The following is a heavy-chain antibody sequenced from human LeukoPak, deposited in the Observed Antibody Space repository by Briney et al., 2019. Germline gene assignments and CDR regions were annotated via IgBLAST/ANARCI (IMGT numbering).Heavy chain of an antibody. Sequence: ASVKVSCKVSGYTLTELSMHWVRQAPGKGLEWMGGFDPEDGETIYAQKFQGRVTMTRDTSTSTVYMELSSLRSEDTAVYYCARDLGLNYDFWSGPKDYWGQGTLVTVSS. CDR3: ARDLGLNYDFWSGPKDY. CDR2: FDPEDGET. V-gene: IGHV1-24*01. D-gene: IGHD3-3*01. J-gene: IGHJ4*02. CDR1: GYTLTELS.